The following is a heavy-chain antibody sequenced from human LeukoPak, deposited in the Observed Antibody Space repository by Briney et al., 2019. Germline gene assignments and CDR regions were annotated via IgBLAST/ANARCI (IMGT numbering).Heavy chain of an antibody. Sequence: SETLSLTCTVSGGSISSYYWSWIRQPPGEGLEWIGYIYYSGSTNYDPSLKSRVTISVDTSKNQFSLKLSSVTAADTAVYYCARGGRVSSYVDVWGKGTRVTVSS. J-gene: IGHJ6*04. V-gene: IGHV4-59*01. CDR3: ARGGRVSSYVDV. CDR1: GGSISSYY. CDR2: IYYSGST. D-gene: IGHD3-16*01.